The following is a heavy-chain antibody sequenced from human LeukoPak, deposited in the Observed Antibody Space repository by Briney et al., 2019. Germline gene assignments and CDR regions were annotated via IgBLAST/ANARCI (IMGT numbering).Heavy chain of an antibody. Sequence: GGSLRLSCAASGFTFSSYAMHWVRQAPGKGLEWVAVISYDGSNKYYADSVKGRFTISRDNSKNTLYLQMNSLRAEDTAVYYCAREMGEEAVAGLFDYWGQGTLVTVSS. V-gene: IGHV3-30-3*01. CDR2: ISYDGSNK. D-gene: IGHD6-19*01. CDR1: GFTFSSYA. CDR3: AREMGEEAVAGLFDY. J-gene: IGHJ4*02.